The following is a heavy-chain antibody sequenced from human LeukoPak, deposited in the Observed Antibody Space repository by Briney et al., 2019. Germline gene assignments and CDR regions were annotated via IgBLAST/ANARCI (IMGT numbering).Heavy chain of an antibody. CDR2: IYYSGST. CDR3: ARIRPGLVEPYYFDY. D-gene: IGHD2-8*02. Sequence: SETLSLTCTVPGGSISSYYWSWIRQPPGKGLEWIGYIYYSGSTNYNPSLKSRVTISVDTSKNQFSLKLRSVTAADTAVYFCARIRPGLVEPYYFDYWGQGTLLTVSS. V-gene: IGHV4-59*01. CDR1: GGSISSYY. J-gene: IGHJ4*02.